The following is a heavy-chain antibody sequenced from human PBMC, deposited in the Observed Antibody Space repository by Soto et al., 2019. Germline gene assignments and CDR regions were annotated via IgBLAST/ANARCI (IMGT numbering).Heavy chain of an antibody. CDR2: MSYDGRNQ. CDR3: AKGGWYTSSSRSDC. J-gene: IGHJ4*02. Sequence: QVQLVESGGGVVQPGTSLRLSCSASGFTLSGVDMHWVRQAPGKGLEWVAVMSYDGRNQYYADAVKGRFTVSRDSSKSTLDRQMNSLRTEAAAVYYCAKGGWYTSSSRSDCWGQGTRVTVSS. D-gene: IGHD6-6*01. CDR1: GFTLSGVD. V-gene: IGHV3-30*18.